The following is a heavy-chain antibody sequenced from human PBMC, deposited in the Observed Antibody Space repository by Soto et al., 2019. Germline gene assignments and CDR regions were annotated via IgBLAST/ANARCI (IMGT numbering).Heavy chain of an antibody. Sequence: QVQLVQSGAEVKKPGSSVKVSCKASGGTFSSYAISWVRQAPGQGLEWMGGIIPIFGTADYAQKFQGRVTINADESTSTAYMQLSSLRSEDTAVYYCARHVPAAGYYYGMDVWGQGTTVTVSS. CDR1: GGTFSSYA. CDR3: ARHVPAAGYYYGMDV. J-gene: IGHJ6*02. V-gene: IGHV1-69*12. CDR2: IIPIFGTA. D-gene: IGHD2-2*01.